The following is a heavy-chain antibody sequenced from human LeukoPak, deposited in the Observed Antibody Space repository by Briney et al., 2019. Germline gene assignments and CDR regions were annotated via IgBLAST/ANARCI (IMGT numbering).Heavy chain of an antibody. CDR1: GGTFSSYA. D-gene: IGHD3-22*01. Sequence: GASVKVSCKASGGTFSSYAISWVRQAPGQGLEWMGRIIPILGIANYAQKLQGRVTMTADTSTSTAYMELRSLRSDDTAVYYCARERSFGYYDSSGLKEMMSTPEDDAFDIWGQGTMVTVSS. V-gene: IGHV1-69*04. CDR2: IIPILGIA. CDR3: ARERSFGYYDSSGLKEMMSTPEDDAFDI. J-gene: IGHJ3*02.